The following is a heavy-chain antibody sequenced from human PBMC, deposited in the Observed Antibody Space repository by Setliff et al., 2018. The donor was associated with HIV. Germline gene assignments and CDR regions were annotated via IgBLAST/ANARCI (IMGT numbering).Heavy chain of an antibody. CDR3: TSLTYCGGDCYSTGASDI. Sequence: ASVKVSCKASGGSFSTYAITWVRQAPGQGLEWMGGIIPMFGPAKYPLRFQGRVTITADESTSTAYMEVSSLTSEDTAVYYCTSLTYCGGDCYSTGASDIWGQGTMVTVSS. CDR1: GGSFSTYA. J-gene: IGHJ3*02. D-gene: IGHD2-21*01. V-gene: IGHV1-69*13. CDR2: IIPMFGPA.